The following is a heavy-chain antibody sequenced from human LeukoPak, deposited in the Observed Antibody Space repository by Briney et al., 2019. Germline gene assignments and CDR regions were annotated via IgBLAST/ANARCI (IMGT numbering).Heavy chain of an antibody. CDR3: AVPRDIVVVPADAYYYYYGMDV. V-gene: IGHV1-46*01. D-gene: IGHD2-2*01. Sequence: ASVKVSCKASGYTFTSYYMHWVRQAPGQGLEWMGIINPSGGSTSYAQKFQGRVTMTGDTSTSTVYMELSSLRSEDTAVYYCAVPRDIVVVPADAYYYYYGMDVWGQGTTVTVSS. J-gene: IGHJ6*02. CDR2: INPSGGST. CDR1: GYTFTSYY.